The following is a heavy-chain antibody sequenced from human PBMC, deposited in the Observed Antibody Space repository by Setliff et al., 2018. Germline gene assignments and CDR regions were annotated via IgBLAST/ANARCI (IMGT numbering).Heavy chain of an antibody. CDR1: GFTFSSYW. V-gene: IGHV3-7*03. D-gene: IGHD2-15*01. J-gene: IGHJ6*03. Sequence: PGGSLRLSCAASGFTFSSYWMSWVRQAPGKGLERLANINEDGSHKWYVDSVKGRFTISRDNAKNSLYLQMNSLRADDTAVYYCARAQGYCNGGRCYGYYYYFYMDVWGRGTTVTVSS. CDR3: ARAQGYCNGGRCYGYYYYFYMDV. CDR2: INEDGSHK.